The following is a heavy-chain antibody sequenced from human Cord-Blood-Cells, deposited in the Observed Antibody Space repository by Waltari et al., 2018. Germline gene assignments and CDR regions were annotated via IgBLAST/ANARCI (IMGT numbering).Heavy chain of an antibody. Sequence: QVQLVQSGAEVKKPGSSVKVSCKASGGTFSSYALSWVRPAPGQGLEWRGGIIPIFGTANYAQKFQGRVTITADESTSTAYMELSSLRSEDTAVYYCARGSSGSYYNWFDPWGQGTLVTVSS. CDR3: ARGSSGSYYNWFDP. CDR1: GGTFSSYA. D-gene: IGHD1-26*01. V-gene: IGHV1-69*01. CDR2: IIPIFGTA. J-gene: IGHJ5*02.